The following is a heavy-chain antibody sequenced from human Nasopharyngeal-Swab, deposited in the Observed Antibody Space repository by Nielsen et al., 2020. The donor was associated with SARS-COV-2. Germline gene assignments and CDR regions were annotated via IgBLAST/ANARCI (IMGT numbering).Heavy chain of an antibody. CDR3: ATSSDTAMDYYYYGMDV. CDR1: GGTFSSYA. Sequence: ASVKVSCKASGGTFSSYAISWVRQAPGQGLEWTGWISAYNGNTNYAQKLQGRVTMTTDTSTSTAYMELRSLRSDDTAVYYCATSSDTAMDYYYYGMDVWGQGTTVTVSS. J-gene: IGHJ6*02. D-gene: IGHD5-18*01. CDR2: ISAYNGNT. V-gene: IGHV1-18*01.